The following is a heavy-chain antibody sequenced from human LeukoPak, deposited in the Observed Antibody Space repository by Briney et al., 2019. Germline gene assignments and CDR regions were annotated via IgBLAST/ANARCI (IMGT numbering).Heavy chain of an antibody. J-gene: IGHJ4*02. CDR3: ARYTTDDYVWGSYRYCDY. Sequence: GASVKVSCKASGYTFTSYGISWVRQAPGQGLEWMGWISAYNGNTNYAQKLQGRVTMTTDTSTSTAYMELRSLRSDDTAVYYCARYTTDDYVWGSYRYCDYWGQGTLVTVSS. CDR2: ISAYNGNT. V-gene: IGHV1-18*01. D-gene: IGHD3-16*02. CDR1: GYTFTSYG.